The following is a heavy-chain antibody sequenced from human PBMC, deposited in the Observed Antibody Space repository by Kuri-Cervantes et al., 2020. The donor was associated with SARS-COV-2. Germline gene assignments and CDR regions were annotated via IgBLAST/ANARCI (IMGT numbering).Heavy chain of an antibody. D-gene: IGHD2-21*02. V-gene: IGHV3-23*01. J-gene: IGHJ6*02. CDR2: ISGSGGST. Sequence: GESLKISCAASGFTFSSYAMSWVRQAPGKGLEWVSAISGSGGSTYYADSVKWRFPISRDHSKNTLYLQMNSLRAEDTAVYYCAKPTYCGGDCSYYYYGMDVWGQGTTVTVSS. CDR3: AKPTYCGGDCSYYYYGMDV. CDR1: GFTFSSYA.